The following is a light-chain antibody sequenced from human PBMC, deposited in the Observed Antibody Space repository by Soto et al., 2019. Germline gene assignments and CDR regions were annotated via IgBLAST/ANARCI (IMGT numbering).Light chain of an antibody. J-gene: IGLJ1*01. Sequence: SVLTQPASVSGSPGQSITISCTGTSSDVGSYNLVSWYQQHPGKAPKLMIYEGSKRPSGVSNRFSASKSGNTASLTISGLQAEDEADFYCCSYAGSSTYVFGTGTKVTVL. CDR1: SSDVGSYNL. CDR3: CSYAGSSTYV. CDR2: EGS. V-gene: IGLV2-23*01.